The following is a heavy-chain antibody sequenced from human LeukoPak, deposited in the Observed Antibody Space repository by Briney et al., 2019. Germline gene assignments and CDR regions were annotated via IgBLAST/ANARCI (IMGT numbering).Heavy chain of an antibody. V-gene: IGHV4-59*01. CDR2: IYYSGST. CDR1: GGSISSYY. CDR3: ARGRAAPRGDV. D-gene: IGHD6-13*01. Sequence: SETLSLTCTVSGGSISSYYWSWIRQPPGKGLEWIGYIYYSGSTNYNPSLKSRVTISVDTSKNQFSLKLSSATAADTAVYYCARGRAAPRGDVWGQGTTVTVSS. J-gene: IGHJ6*02.